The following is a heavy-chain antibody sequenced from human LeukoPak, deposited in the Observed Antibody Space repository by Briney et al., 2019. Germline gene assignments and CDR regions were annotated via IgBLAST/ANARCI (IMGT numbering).Heavy chain of an antibody. CDR1: GFTFSDYY. CDR3: ARFHILTGFSGIDP. V-gene: IGHV3-23*01. D-gene: IGHD3-9*01. Sequence: PGGSLRLSCAASGFTFSDYYMTWIRQAPGKGLEWVSGISGSGGSTYYADSVKGRFTISRDNSKNTLYLQMNSLRAEDTAVYYCARFHILTGFSGIDPWGQGTLVTVSS. J-gene: IGHJ5*02. CDR2: ISGSGGST.